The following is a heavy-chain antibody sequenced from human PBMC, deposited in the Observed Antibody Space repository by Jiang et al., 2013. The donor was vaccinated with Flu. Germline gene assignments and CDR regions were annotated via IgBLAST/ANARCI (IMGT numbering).Heavy chain of an antibody. CDR1: DTPFTSYY. CDR2: INPSGGST. J-gene: IGHJ4*02. D-gene: IGHD6-19*01. CDR3: ARDRSSGWPDY. Sequence: SGAEVKKPGAQXRFPARHLDTPFTSYYMHWVRQAPGQGLEWMGIINPSGGSTSYAQKFQGRVTMTRDTSTSTVYMELSSLRSEDTAVYYCARDRSSGWPDYWGQGTLVTVSS. V-gene: IGHV1-46*01.